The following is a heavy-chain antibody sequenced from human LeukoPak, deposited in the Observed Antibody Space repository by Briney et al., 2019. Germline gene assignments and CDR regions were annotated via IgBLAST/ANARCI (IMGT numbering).Heavy chain of an antibody. J-gene: IGHJ4*02. V-gene: IGHV4-30-2*01. CDR2: IYHSGST. CDR3: ARGGYGGNSGPFDY. CDR1: GGSISSGGYS. D-gene: IGHD4-23*01. Sequence: SENLSLTCAVSGGSISSGGYSWSWIRQPPGKGLELIGYIYHSGSTYYNPSLKSRVTISVDRSKNQFSLKLSSVTAADTAVYYCARGGYGGNSGPFDYWGQGTLVTVSS.